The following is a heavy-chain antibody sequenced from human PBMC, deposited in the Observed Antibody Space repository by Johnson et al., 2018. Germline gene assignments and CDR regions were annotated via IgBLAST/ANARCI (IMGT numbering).Heavy chain of an antibody. CDR1: GFIFSNYA. V-gene: IGHV3-30*03. CDR2: ILYDGGNK. CDR3: ATDTDGVDS. Sequence: QVQLVESGGGVVQPGRSLRLSCAASGFIFSNYATHWVRQAPGKGLEWVAVILYDGGNKYYADSVKGRFTISRDNSKNTLYLQMNSLKAEDTAVYSCATDTDGVDSWGQGTLVTVSS. J-gene: IGHJ3*02.